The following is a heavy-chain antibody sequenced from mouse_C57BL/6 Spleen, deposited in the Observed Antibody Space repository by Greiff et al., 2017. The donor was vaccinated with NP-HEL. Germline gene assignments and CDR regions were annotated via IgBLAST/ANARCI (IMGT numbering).Heavy chain of an antibody. Sequence: EVKVVESEGGLVQPGSSMKLSCPSSGFTFSDSYLAWVRPVPATGLACVSTITYDGIIPSYLDSLTILFILSRDNAKNILYLQMSSLKSEDTATYYCARGVYYGNYDWYFDVWGTGTTVTVSS. D-gene: IGHD2-1*01. CDR1: GFTFSDSY. J-gene: IGHJ1*03. CDR2: ITYDGIIP. V-gene: IGHV5-16*01. CDR3: ARGVYYGNYDWYFDV.